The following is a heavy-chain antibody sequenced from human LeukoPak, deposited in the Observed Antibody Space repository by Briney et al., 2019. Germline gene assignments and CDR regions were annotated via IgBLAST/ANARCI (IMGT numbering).Heavy chain of an antibody. CDR2: IRSDGRNK. CDR1: GFTFSSHA. J-gene: IGHJ3*02. CDR3: AKDYYDSSGYDGFDI. Sequence: GGSLRLSCAASGFTFSSHALHWVRQAPGKGLEWVAVIRSDGRNKYYTDSVKGRFTISRDNSKNTLYLQMNSLRAEDTAVYNCAKDYYDSSGYDGFDIWGQGTMVTVSS. V-gene: IGHV3-30*04. D-gene: IGHD3-22*01.